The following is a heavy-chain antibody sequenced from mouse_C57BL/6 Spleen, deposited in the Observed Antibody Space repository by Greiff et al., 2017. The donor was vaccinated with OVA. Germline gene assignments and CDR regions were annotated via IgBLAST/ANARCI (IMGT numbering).Heavy chain of an antibody. CDR3: ARQEGWSYWYFDV. Sequence: EVQVVESGGGLVKPGGSLKLSCAASGFTFSSYTMSWVRQTPEKRLEWVATISGGGGNTYYPDSVKGRFTISRDNAKNTLYLQMSSLRSEDTALYYCARQEGWSYWYFDVWGTGTTVTVSS. J-gene: IGHJ1*03. CDR2: ISGGGGNT. V-gene: IGHV5-9*01. D-gene: IGHD2-3*01. CDR1: GFTFSSYT.